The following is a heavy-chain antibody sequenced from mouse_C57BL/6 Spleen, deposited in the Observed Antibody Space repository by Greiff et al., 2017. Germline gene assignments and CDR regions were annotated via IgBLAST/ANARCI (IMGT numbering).Heavy chain of an antibody. V-gene: IGHV5-12*01. D-gene: IGHD1-1*01. CDR2: ISTGGGST. Sequence: EVHLVESGGGLVQPGGSLKLSCAASGFTFSDYYMYWVRQTPEKRLEWVAYISTGGGSTYYPDNVKGRSTISRDNAKNTLYLQMSRLKSEDTAMYYCARREDGTFYAMGDWGQGTSVTVSS. CDR3: ARREDGTFYAMGD. CDR1: GFTFSDYY. J-gene: IGHJ4*01.